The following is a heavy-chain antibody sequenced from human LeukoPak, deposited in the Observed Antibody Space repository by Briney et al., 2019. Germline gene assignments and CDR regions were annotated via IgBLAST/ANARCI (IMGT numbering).Heavy chain of an antibody. CDR1: GFTVSSNY. D-gene: IGHD6-19*01. CDR2: ISGSGGST. Sequence: GGSLRLSCAASGFTVSSNYMSWVRQAPGKGLEWVSAISGSGGSTYYADSVKGRFTISRDNSKNTLYLQMNSLRAEDTAVYYCAKGIAVAGTGAFDIWGQGTMVTVSS. V-gene: IGHV3-23*01. J-gene: IGHJ3*02. CDR3: AKGIAVAGTGAFDI.